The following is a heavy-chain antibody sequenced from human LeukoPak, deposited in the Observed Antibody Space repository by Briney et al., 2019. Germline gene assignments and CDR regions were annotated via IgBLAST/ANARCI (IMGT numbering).Heavy chain of an antibody. CDR1: GGTFSSYA. V-gene: IGHV1-69*05. D-gene: IGHD3-22*01. CDR3: ARDLFTLTYYYDSSGYGAFDI. Sequence: SVKVSCKASGGTFSSYAISWVRQAPGQGLEWMGGIIPIFGTANYAQKLQGRVTMTTDTSTSTAYMELRSLRSDDTAVYYCARDLFTLTYYYDSSGYGAFDIWGQGTMVTVSS. J-gene: IGHJ3*02. CDR2: IIPIFGTA.